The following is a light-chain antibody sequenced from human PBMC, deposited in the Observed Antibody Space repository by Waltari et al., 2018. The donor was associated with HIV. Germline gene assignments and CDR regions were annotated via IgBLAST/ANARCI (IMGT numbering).Light chain of an antibody. CDR3: SSYTTSSALV. V-gene: IGLV2-14*03. Sequence: QSALTQPASVSGSPGQSITIPCTGTSSDVGGYNYVSWHQHHPGNAPKLMSYDVSNRPSGISNRFCCSKSGNTASLTISGLQAEDEADYYCSSYTTSSALVFGGGTNLTVL. CDR1: SSDVGGYNY. J-gene: IGLJ2*01. CDR2: DVS.